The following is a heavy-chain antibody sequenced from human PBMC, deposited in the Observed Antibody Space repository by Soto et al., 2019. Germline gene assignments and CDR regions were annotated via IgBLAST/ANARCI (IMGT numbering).Heavy chain of an antibody. CDR3: AREHGSSWYYYFDY. D-gene: IGHD6-13*01. Sequence: ASVKVSCKASGYTFTGYYMHWVRQAPGQGLKWMGWINPNSGGTNYAQKFQGRVTMTRDTSISTAYMELSRLRSDDTAVYYCAREHGSSWYYYFDYWGQGTLVTVPQ. V-gene: IGHV1-2*02. CDR1: GYTFTGYY. J-gene: IGHJ4*02. CDR2: INPNSGGT.